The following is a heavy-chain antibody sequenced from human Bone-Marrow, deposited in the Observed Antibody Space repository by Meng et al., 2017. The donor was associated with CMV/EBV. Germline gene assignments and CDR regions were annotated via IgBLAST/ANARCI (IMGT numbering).Heavy chain of an antibody. CDR3: AKWDLYYGGYTEDDY. Sequence: GESLKISCAASGFTFSSYAMSWVRQAPGKGLEWVSAISGSGGSTYYADSVKGRFTISRDNSKNTLYLQMNSLRAEDTAEYYCAKWDLYYGGYTEDDYWGQGTLVTVSS. J-gene: IGHJ4*02. CDR2: ISGSGGST. CDR1: GFTFSSYA. V-gene: IGHV3-23*01. D-gene: IGHD5-12*01.